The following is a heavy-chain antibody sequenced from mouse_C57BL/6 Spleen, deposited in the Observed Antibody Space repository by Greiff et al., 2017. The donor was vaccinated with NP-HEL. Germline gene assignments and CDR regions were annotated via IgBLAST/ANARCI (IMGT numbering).Heavy chain of an antibody. V-gene: IGHV14-4*01. J-gene: IGHJ2*01. CDR2: IDPENGDT. D-gene: IGHD1-3*01. Sequence: EVQLQQSGAELVRPGASVKLSCTASGFNIKDDYMHWVKQRPEQGLEWIGWIDPENGDTEYASKFQGKATITADTSSNTAYLQLSSLTSEDTAVYYCTMGLKIDYWGQGTTLTVSS. CDR1: GFNIKDDY. CDR3: TMGLKIDY.